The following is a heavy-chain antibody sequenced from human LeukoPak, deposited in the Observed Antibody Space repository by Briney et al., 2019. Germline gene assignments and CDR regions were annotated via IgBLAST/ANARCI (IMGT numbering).Heavy chain of an antibody. CDR2: INHSGST. CDR3: ARDPYYYDSSGYYGPVYYYYGMDV. Sequence: PSETLSLTCAVYGGSFSGYYWSWIRQPPGKGLEWIGEINHSGSTNYNPSLKSRVTISVDTSKNQFSLKLSSVTAADTAVYYCARDPYYYDSSGYYGPVYYYYGMDVWGQGTTVTVSS. D-gene: IGHD3-22*01. V-gene: IGHV4-34*01. CDR1: GGSFSGYY. J-gene: IGHJ6*02.